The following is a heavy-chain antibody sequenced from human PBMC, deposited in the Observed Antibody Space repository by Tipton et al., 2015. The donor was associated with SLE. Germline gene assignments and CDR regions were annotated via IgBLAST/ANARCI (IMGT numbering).Heavy chain of an antibody. CDR1: GFTFSSYA. CDR3: ARGGWGQLVRPDAFDI. D-gene: IGHD6-6*01. V-gene: IGHV3-30-3*01. CDR2: ISYDGSNK. J-gene: IGHJ3*02. Sequence: SLRLSCAASGFTFSSYAMHWVRQAPGKGLEWVAVISYDGSNKYYADSVKGRFTISRDNSKNTLYLQMNSLRAEDTAVYYCARGGWGQLVRPDAFDIWGQGTMVTVSS.